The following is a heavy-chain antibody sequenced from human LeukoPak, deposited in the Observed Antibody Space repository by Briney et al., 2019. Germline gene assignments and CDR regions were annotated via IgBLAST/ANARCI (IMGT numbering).Heavy chain of an antibody. CDR2: IYTSGST. CDR1: GGSISSYY. Sequence: PSETLSLPCTVSGGSISSYYWRWIRQPAGKGLEWIGRIYTSGSTNYNPSLKSRVTMSVDTSKNQFSLKLSSVTAADTAVYYCARGEDYGDYYFDYWGQGTLVTVSS. CDR3: ARGEDYGDYYFDY. D-gene: IGHD4-17*01. V-gene: IGHV4-4*07. J-gene: IGHJ4*02.